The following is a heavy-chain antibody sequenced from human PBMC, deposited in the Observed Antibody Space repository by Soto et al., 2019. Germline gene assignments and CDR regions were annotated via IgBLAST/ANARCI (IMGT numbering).Heavy chain of an antibody. D-gene: IGHD2-8*01. J-gene: IGHJ4*02. CDR3: VERPADRVLGYFAY. V-gene: IGHV3-30*03. CDR2: ISYAGADK. CDR1: GFIFSSYG. Sequence: QVQLVESGGGVVRPGGSLRLSCETSGFIFSSYGMHWVRQAPGKGLEWVAVISYAGADKYTTKSVQGRFTISRDNSKNTLYLHMNSLRSEDTATYYCVERPADRVLGYFAYWGQGTPVTVSS.